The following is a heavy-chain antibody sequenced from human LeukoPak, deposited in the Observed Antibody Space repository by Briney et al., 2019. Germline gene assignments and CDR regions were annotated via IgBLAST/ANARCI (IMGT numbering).Heavy chain of an antibody. V-gene: IGHV3-21*01. CDR3: ARSDSGWYSEYFQH. CDR2: ISSSSSYI. CDR1: GFTFSSYS. J-gene: IGHJ1*01. D-gene: IGHD6-19*01. Sequence: SGGSLRLSCAASGFTFSSYSMNWARQAPGKGLEWVSSISSSSSYIYYADSVKGRFTISRDNAKNSLYLQMNSPRAEDTAVYYCARSDSGWYSEYFQHWGQGTLVTVSS.